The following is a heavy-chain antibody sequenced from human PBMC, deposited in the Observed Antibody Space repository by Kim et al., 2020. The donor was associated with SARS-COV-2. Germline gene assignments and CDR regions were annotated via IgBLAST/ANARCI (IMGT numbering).Heavy chain of an antibody. V-gene: IGHV7-4-1*02. Sequence: ASVKVSCKASGYTFTSYTMNWVRQAPGQGLEWMGWINTNTGNPTYAQGFTGRFVFSLDTSVSTAYLQITSLKADDTAVYYCARQEDWLWFGELAFADWGQGTLVTVSS. D-gene: IGHD3-10*01. CDR2: INTNTGNP. J-gene: IGHJ4*02. CDR3: ARQEDWLWFGELAFAD. CDR1: GYTFTSYT.